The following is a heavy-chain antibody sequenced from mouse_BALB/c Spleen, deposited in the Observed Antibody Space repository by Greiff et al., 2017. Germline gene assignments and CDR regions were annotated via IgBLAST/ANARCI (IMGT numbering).Heavy chain of an antibody. CDR1: GFTFSSYT. CDR3: ARHDYYGHYAMDY. CDR2: ISNGGGST. Sequence: EVKLVESGGGLVQPGGSLKLSCAASGFTFSSYTMSWVRQTPEKRLEWVAYISNGGGSTYYPDTVKGRFTSSRDNAKNTLYLQMSSLKSEDTAMYYCARHDYYGHYAMDYWGQGTSDTVSS. J-gene: IGHJ4*01. D-gene: IGHD1-1*01. V-gene: IGHV5-12-2*01.